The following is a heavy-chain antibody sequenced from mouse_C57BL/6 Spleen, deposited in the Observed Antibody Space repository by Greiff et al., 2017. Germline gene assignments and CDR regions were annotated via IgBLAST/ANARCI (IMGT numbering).Heavy chain of an antibody. J-gene: IGHJ2*01. V-gene: IGHV1-69*01. CDR2: IDPSDSYT. CDR1: GYTFTSYW. Sequence: VQLQQPGAELVMPGASVKLSCKASGYTFTSYWMHWVKQRPGQGLEWIGEIDPSDSYTNYNQKFKGKSTLTVDKSSSTAYMQLSSLTSEDSAVYYCERFWAGDFDYWGQGTTLTVSS. CDR3: ERFWAGDFDY. D-gene: IGHD3-3*01.